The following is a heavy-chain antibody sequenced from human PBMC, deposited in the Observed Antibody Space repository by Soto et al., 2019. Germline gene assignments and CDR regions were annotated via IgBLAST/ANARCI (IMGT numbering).Heavy chain of an antibody. CDR3: ARIPHYDILTGYFSWFDP. CDR1: GGSISSYY. D-gene: IGHD3-9*01. CDR2: IYYSGST. J-gene: IGHJ5*02. Sequence: SETLSLTCTVSGGSISSYYWSWIRQPPGKGLEWIGYIYYSGSTNYNPSLKSRVTISVDTSKNQFSLKLSSVTAADTAVYYCARIPHYDILTGYFSWFDPWGQGTLVTVSS. V-gene: IGHV4-59*08.